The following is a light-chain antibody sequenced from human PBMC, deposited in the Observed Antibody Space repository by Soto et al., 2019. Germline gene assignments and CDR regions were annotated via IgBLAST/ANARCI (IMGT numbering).Light chain of an antibody. CDR3: QQYNNWPPIT. Sequence: EIVMTQSPATLSVSPGERATLSCRASQSVSSNLAWYQQKPGQAPRLLIYGASTRATGTPARFSGSGSGTEFTLTISSLQSEDFAVYSCQQYNNWPPITFGQGTRLEIK. V-gene: IGKV3-15*01. CDR1: QSVSSN. J-gene: IGKJ5*01. CDR2: GAS.